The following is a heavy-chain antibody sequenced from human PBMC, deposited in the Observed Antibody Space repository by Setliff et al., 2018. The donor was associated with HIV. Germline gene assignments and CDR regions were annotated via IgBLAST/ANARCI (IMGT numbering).Heavy chain of an antibody. V-gene: IGHV4-39*07. CDR3: VGDETTVTFDY. J-gene: IGHJ4*02. CDR1: GGPISSNGYY. Sequence: SETLSLTCAVSGGPISSNGYYWGWIRQSPGKGLEWIGRIYARGGTNYNPSLESRVTMSVDTSMNQFSLKLTSVTAADTAVYYCVGDETTVTFDYWGQGTLVTAPQ. D-gene: IGHD4-17*01. CDR2: IYARGGT.